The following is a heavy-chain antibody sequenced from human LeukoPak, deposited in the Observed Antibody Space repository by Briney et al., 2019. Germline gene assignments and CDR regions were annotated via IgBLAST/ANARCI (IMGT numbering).Heavy chain of an antibody. Sequence: GGSLRLSCAASGFTFNNYAMNWVRQAPEEGLEWVSFISGSGTTTYYVDSVKGRFTISRDNSKNTLYLQMNSLRAEDTAVYYCARVPRHHPEYGDHGWYFDLWGRGTLVTVSS. D-gene: IGHD4-17*01. V-gene: IGHV3-23*01. CDR2: ISGSGTTT. CDR3: ARVPRHHPEYGDHGWYFDL. J-gene: IGHJ2*01. CDR1: GFTFNNYA.